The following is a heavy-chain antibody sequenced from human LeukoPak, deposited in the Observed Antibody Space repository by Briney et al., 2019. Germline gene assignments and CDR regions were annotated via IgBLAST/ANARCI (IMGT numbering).Heavy chain of an antibody. V-gene: IGHV1-18*01. Sequence: ASVKVSCKASGYTFTSYGISWVRQAPGQGLEWMGWISAYKCNTNYAQKLQGRVTMTTDTSTSTAYMELRSLRSDDTAVYYCAGAMSRYYYYYGMDVWGQGTTVTVSS. J-gene: IGHJ6*02. CDR3: AGAMSRYYYYYGMDV. D-gene: IGHD2-2*01. CDR2: ISAYKCNT. CDR1: GYTFTSYG.